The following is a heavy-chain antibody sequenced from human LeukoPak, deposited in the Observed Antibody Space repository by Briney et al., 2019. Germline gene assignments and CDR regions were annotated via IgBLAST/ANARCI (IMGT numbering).Heavy chain of an antibody. J-gene: IGHJ4*02. CDR1: GYTFTDYY. D-gene: IGHD4-17*01. V-gene: IGHV1-18*04. CDR3: ARVSGDYGYFDY. CDR2: ISAYNGNT. Sequence: ASVKVSCKASGYTFTDYYIHWVQQAPGQGLEWMGWISAYNGNTNYAQKLQGRVTMTTDTSTSTAYMELRSLRSDDTAVYYCARVSGDYGYFDYWGQGTLVTVSS.